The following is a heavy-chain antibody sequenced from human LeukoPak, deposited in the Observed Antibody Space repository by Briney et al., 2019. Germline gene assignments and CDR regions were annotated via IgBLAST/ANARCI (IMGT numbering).Heavy chain of an antibody. CDR2: ISGGSGNT. CDR1: GFTFSDSA. Sequence: PGGSLRLSGAASGFTFSDSAMSWVRQAPGKGLEWVSGISGGSGNTNYADSVKGRFTVSRDNSKNTLYLQMNSLRADDTAVYYCAKDGGPTVFYYFDYWGRGTLVTVSS. J-gene: IGHJ4*02. CDR3: AKDGGPTVFYYFDY. V-gene: IGHV3-23*01. D-gene: IGHD1-1*01.